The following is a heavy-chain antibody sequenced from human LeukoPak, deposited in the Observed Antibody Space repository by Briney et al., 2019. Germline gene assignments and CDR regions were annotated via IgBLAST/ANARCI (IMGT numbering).Heavy chain of an antibody. V-gene: IGHV5-51*01. D-gene: IGHD5-24*01. Sequence: GESLKTPWKRSGNRFTSYWIGWVAQIPGKGLEWMGIIYPGESVTRYSPSFQGQVTISAVKSISAAYLQWSSLKASDTAMYYCARSRDGYNHLAFDYWGQGTLGTVFS. J-gene: IGHJ4*02. CDR3: ARSRDGYNHLAFDY. CDR2: IYPGESVT. CDR1: GNRFTSYW.